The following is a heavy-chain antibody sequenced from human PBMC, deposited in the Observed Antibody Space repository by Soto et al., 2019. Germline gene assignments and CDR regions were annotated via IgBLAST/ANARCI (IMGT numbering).Heavy chain of an antibody. D-gene: IGHD2-2*01. CDR3: ARDRIGYCGSTSCPNYGMDV. Sequence: SQTLSLTCAISGDSVSSNSAAWNWIRQSPSRGLEWLGRTYYRSKWYNDYAVSVKSRITINPDTSKNQFSLQLNSVTPEDTAVYYCARDRIGYCGSTSCPNYGMDVWGQGTTVTVSS. CDR1: GDSVSSNSAA. CDR2: TYYRSKWYN. V-gene: IGHV6-1*01. J-gene: IGHJ6*02.